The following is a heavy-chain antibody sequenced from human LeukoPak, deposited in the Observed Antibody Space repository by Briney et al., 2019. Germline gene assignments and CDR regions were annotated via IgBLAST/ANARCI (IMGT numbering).Heavy chain of an antibody. CDR3: ARGTLKTYYYGSGSLDV. J-gene: IGHJ6*04. CDR2: IYYSGST. Sequence: SETLSLTCTVSGGSISSYYWSWIRQPPGKGLEWIGYIYYSGSTNYNPSLKSRVTISVDTSKNQFSLKLSSVTAADTAVYYCARGTLKTYYYGSGSLDVWGKGTTVTVSS. V-gene: IGHV4-59*12. CDR1: GGSISSYY. D-gene: IGHD3-10*01.